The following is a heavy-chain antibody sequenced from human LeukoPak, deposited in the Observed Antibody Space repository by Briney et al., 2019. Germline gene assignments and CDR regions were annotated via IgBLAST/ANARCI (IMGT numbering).Heavy chain of an antibody. J-gene: IGHJ6*03. CDR1: GYTFTSYG. D-gene: IGHD3-10*01. V-gene: IGHV1-18*01. CDR3: ARAYYGSGSYLWNYYYYYYYMDV. Sequence: ASVKVSCKASGYTFTSYGISWVRQAPGQGLEWMGWISAYNGNTNYAQKLQGRVTMTTDTSTSTAYMELRSLRSDDTAVYYCARAYYGSGSYLWNYYYYYYYMDVWGKGTTVTVSS. CDR2: ISAYNGNT.